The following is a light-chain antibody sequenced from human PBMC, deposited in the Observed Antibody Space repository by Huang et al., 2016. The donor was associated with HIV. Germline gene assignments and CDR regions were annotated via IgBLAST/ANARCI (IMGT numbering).Light chain of an antibody. Sequence: EIVMTQSPATLSVSPGETATLPCRASKTVYTNLPWYQQKPGQAPRLLSYGASTRTTCIPGRFSGGGFGTEFTLTISTLQSEDYAVYYCQQYYDWPPITFGQGTRVDIK. CDR3: QQYYDWPPIT. J-gene: IGKJ5*01. CDR1: KTVYTN. CDR2: GAS. V-gene: IGKV3-15*01.